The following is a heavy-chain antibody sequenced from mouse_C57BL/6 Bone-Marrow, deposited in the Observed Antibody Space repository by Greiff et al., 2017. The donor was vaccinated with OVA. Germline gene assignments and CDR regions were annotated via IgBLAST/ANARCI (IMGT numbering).Heavy chain of an antibody. CDR2: IYPGAGGT. V-gene: IGHV1-82*01. CDR1: GYAFTSSW. CDR3: ARSDLAWFAY. J-gene: IGHJ3*01. Sequence: VQLQQSGPELVKPGASVKISCKASGYAFTSSWMNWVKQRPGQGLEWIGRIYPGAGGTNYNWKFKGKATLTAAKSSSPAYMQLSSLTSEDSAVYYCARSDLAWFAYGGRGNVVTVSA.